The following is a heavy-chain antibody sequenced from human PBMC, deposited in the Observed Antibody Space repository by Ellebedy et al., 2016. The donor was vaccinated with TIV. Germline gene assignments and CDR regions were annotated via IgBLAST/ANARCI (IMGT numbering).Heavy chain of an antibody. CDR1: GGTFISYA. J-gene: IGHJ4*02. CDR3: ARGEMAKYYFDY. Sequence: SVKVSCKASGGTFISYAISWVRQAPGQGLEWMGRIIPILGIANYAQKFQGRVTITADKSTSTAYMELSSLRSEDTAVYYCARGEMAKYYFDYWGQGTLVTVSS. V-gene: IGHV1-69*04. CDR2: IIPILGIA. D-gene: IGHD5-24*01.